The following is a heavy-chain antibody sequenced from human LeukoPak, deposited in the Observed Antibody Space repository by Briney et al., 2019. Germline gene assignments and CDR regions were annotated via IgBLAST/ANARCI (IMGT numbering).Heavy chain of an antibody. D-gene: IGHD4-17*01. Sequence: PGGSLRLSCAASEFTFNNYAMSWVRQAPGKGLEWVSTISGSGVSTYYADSVKGRFTISRDNSKNTLYLQMNSLRAEDTAVYYCAKEIWPTVTTPGHTHFDYWGQGTLVTVSS. CDR3: AKEIWPTVTTPGHTHFDY. CDR1: EFTFNNYA. J-gene: IGHJ4*02. CDR2: ISGSGVST. V-gene: IGHV3-23*01.